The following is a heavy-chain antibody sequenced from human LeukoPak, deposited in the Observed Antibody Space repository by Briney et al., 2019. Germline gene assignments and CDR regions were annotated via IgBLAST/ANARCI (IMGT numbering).Heavy chain of an antibody. CDR1: GLTFRSSA. CDR3: AKDETGGLYYYGMDV. Sequence: PGRSLRLSCAASGLTFRSSAMHWVRQAPGKGLEWVAVISYDGSNAYSADSVKGRFTISRDNSKNTLYLQMNSLRGEDTAVYYCAKDETGGLYYYGMDVWGQGTTVTVSS. V-gene: IGHV3-30-3*01. D-gene: IGHD3-10*01. CDR2: ISYDGSNA. J-gene: IGHJ6*02.